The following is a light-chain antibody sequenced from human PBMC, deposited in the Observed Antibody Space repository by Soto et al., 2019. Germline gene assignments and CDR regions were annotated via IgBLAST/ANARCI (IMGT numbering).Light chain of an antibody. Sequence: EVGFTQSPCTLSLSPGERATLSCRASQTVRNNYLAWYQQKPGQAPRLLIYDASSRAAGIPDRFSGSGSGTDFTLTITRLEPEDFAVYHCQQYDGSPRTFGQGTKVDIK. CDR2: DAS. CDR3: QQYDGSPRT. J-gene: IGKJ1*01. V-gene: IGKV3-20*01. CDR1: QTVRNNY.